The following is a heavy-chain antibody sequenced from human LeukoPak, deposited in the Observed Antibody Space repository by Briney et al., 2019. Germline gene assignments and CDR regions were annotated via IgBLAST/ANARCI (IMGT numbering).Heavy chain of an antibody. CDR1: GLTFSSYA. CDR3: ANPRGQWLVLGYFDY. CDR2: ISGSGGST. Sequence: GGSLRLSCAASGLTFSSYAMSWVRQAPGKGLEWVSAISGSGGSTYYADSVKGRFTISRDNSKNTLYLQMNSLRAEDTAVYYCANPRGQWLVLGYFDYWGQGTLVTVSS. D-gene: IGHD6-19*01. J-gene: IGHJ4*02. V-gene: IGHV3-23*01.